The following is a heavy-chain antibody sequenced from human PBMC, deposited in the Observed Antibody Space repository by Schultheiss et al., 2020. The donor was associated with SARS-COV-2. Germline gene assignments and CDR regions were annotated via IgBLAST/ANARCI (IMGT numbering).Heavy chain of an antibody. Sequence: GGSLRLSCAASGFPFSGYGMHWVRQAPGRGLEWVAVIWHDGSQKYYADSVMGRFTISRDNSKNTLYLQMNSLRVEDTAVYYCASGNYHDAFDIWGQGTRVTVSS. CDR3: ASGNYHDAFDI. J-gene: IGHJ3*02. V-gene: IGHV3-33*03. CDR1: GFPFSGYG. CDR2: IWHDGSQK. D-gene: IGHD1-26*01.